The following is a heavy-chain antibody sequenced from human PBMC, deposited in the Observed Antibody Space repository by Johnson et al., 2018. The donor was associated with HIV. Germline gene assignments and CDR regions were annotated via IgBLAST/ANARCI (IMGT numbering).Heavy chain of an antibody. CDR3: ARGFDAFDI. J-gene: IGHJ3*02. V-gene: IGHV3-7*05. CDR1: GFTFGDYG. Sequence: VQLVESGGGVVRPGGSLRLSCAASGFTFGDYGMSWVRQAPGKGLEWVANIKQDGSEKYYVDSVKGRFTISRDNAKNSLYLQMNSLRAEDTAVYYCARGFDAFDIWGQGTMVTVSS. CDR2: IKQDGSEK.